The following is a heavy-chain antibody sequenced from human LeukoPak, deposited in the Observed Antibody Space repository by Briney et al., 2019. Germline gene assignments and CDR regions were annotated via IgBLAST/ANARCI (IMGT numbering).Heavy chain of an antibody. CDR1: GFTFSSYG. D-gene: IGHD1-14*01. CDR3: AQGLRSYYYYGMDV. Sequence: GGSLRLSCAASGFTFSSYGMHWVRQAPGKGLEWGAVISYDGSNKYYADSVKGRFTISRDNSKNTLYLQMNSLRAEDTAVYYCAQGLRSYYYYGMDVWGQGTTVTVSS. V-gene: IGHV3-30*18. CDR2: ISYDGSNK. J-gene: IGHJ6*02.